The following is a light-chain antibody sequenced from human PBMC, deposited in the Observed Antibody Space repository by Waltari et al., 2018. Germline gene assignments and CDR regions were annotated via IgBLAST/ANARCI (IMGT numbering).Light chain of an antibody. CDR2: SSN. J-gene: IGLJ3*02. V-gene: IGLV1-44*01. CDR1: SSNIGRNT. Sequence: QSVLTQPPSASGTPGQRVTISCSGSSSNIGRNTVHWYQQLPGTAPKLLIYSSNQRPSGVPDRFSGSKSGTSASLAISGLQSEDEADYYCAVWDDSLNGWVFGGGTKLTVL. CDR3: AVWDDSLNGWV.